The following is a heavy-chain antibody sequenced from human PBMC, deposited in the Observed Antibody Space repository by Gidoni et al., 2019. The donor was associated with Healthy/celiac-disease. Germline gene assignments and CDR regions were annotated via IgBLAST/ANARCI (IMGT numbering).Heavy chain of an antibody. CDR2: INHSGST. D-gene: IGHD2-15*01. Sequence: QVQLQQWGAGLLKPSETLSLTCAVYGGSFSGYYWSWLRQPPVKGLEWIGEINHSGSTNYNPSLKSRVTISVDTSKNQFSLKLSSVTAADTAVYYCARDGYCSGGSCYSGIFWYYYGMDVWGQGTTVTVSS. J-gene: IGHJ6*02. CDR3: ARDGYCSGGSCYSGIFWYYYGMDV. V-gene: IGHV4-34*01. CDR1: GGSFSGYY.